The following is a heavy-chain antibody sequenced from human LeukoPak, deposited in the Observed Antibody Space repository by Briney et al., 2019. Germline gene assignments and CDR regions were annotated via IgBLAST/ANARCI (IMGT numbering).Heavy chain of an antibody. CDR3: ARGRYCSGGSCTYYYYYDMDV. D-gene: IGHD2-15*01. J-gene: IGHJ6*02. Sequence: GGSLRLSCAASGFTVSSNYMSWVRQAPGKGLEWVSVTYSGGSTFYADSVKGRFTISRDNSKNTLYLQMNSLRAEDTAVYYCARGRYCSGGSCTYYYYYDMDVWGQGTTVTVSS. V-gene: IGHV3-53*01. CDR1: GFTVSSNY. CDR2: TYSGGST.